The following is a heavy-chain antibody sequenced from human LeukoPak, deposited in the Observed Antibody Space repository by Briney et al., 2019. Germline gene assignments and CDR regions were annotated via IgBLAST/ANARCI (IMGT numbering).Heavy chain of an antibody. CDR2: IIPIFGTA. CDR3: ARAPNYDFWSGYHYYFDY. J-gene: IGHJ4*02. V-gene: IGHV1-69*05. D-gene: IGHD3-3*01. Sequence: SVKVSCKASGGTFSSYAISWVRQAPGQGLEWMGGIIPIFGTANYAQKFQGRVTITTDESTSTAYLELSSLRSEDTAVYYCARAPNYDFWSGYHYYFDYWGQGTLVTVSS. CDR1: GGTFSSYA.